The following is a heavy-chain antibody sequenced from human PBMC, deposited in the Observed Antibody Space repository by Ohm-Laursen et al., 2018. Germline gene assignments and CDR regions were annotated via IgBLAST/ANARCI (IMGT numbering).Heavy chain of an antibody. Sequence: SLRLSCAAPGFTFADYALHWVRQAPGKGLEWVSGISWDSGNTGYADSVKGRFTISRDNAGNSLYLQMNSLGAEDTALYYCAKAKGTTVTTAYFQHWGQGTLVTVSS. J-gene: IGHJ1*01. CDR3: AKAKGTTVTTAYFQH. V-gene: IGHV3-9*01. CDR2: ISWDSGNT. D-gene: IGHD4-17*01. CDR1: GFTFADYA.